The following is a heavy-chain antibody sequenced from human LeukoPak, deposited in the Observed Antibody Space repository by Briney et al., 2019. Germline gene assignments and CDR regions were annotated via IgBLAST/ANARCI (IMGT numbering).Heavy chain of an antibody. J-gene: IGHJ3*02. D-gene: IGHD5-18*01. CDR3: ARGRGYSYGDDAFDI. CDR1: GRPISSGSYY. CDR2: LYTSGST. V-gene: IGHV4-61*02. Sequence: SETLSLTCTVSGRPISSGSYYWRWSRQPAGKGLEWIGRLYTSGSTNHNPSLKSRVTISVDTSKHQFSLRLSSVTAAEPAVYYCARGRGYSYGDDAFDIWGQGTMVTVSS.